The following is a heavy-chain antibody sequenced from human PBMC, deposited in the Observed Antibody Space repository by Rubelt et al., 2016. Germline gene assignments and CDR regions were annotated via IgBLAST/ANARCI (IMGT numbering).Heavy chain of an antibody. CDR2: IDHSGNT. D-gene: IGHD1-26*01. Sequence: QVQLQQWGAGLVKPSETLFLTCAVYGGSFSGYSWTWIRQPPGKGLEWLGEIDHSGNTDYIPSLKSRVSISVDTSKKQISLKMSSGTAADTAVYYCARHDTGSFLFDFWGQGTPVTVSS. CDR1: GGSFSGYS. CDR3: ARHDTGSFLFDF. J-gene: IGHJ4*02. V-gene: IGHV4-34*01.